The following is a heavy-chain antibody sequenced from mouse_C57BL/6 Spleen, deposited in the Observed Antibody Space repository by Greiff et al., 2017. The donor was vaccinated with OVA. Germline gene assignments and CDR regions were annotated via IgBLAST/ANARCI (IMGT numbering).Heavy chain of an antibody. D-gene: IGHD2-4*01. V-gene: IGHV5-9*01. CDR2: ISGGGGNT. CDR3: AMIYYDYDSFDY. J-gene: IGHJ2*01. Sequence: EVKLVESGGGLVKPGGSLKLSCAASGFTFSSYTMSWVRQTPEKRLKWVATISGGGGNTYYPDSVKGRFTISRDNAKNTLYLQMSSLRSEDTALYYCAMIYYDYDSFDYWGQGTTLTVSS. CDR1: GFTFSSYT.